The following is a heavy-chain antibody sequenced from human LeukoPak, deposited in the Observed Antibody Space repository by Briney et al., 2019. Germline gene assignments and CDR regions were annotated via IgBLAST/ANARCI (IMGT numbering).Heavy chain of an antibody. CDR3: ARPFYYDNNGGEGMDV. CDR2: ITTSGTYI. CDR1: GFTFIRFN. D-gene: IGHD3-22*01. V-gene: IGHV3-21*06. J-gene: IGHJ6*02. Sequence: PGGSLRLSCAASGFTFIRFNMNWVRQAPGKGLELVSSITTSGTYIYYADSVKGRFTISRDNAKNSLYLQMNILRAEDTAVYYCARPFYYDNNGGEGMDVWGQGTTVTVSS.